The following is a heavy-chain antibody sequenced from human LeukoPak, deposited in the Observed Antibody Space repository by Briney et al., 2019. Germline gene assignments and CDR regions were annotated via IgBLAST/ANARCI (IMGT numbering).Heavy chain of an antibody. D-gene: IGHD1-26*01. V-gene: IGHV1-18*01. CDR3: ARTGADDAFDI. Sequence: ASVKVSCKASGYTFTSYDINWVRQATGQGLEWMGWMDPNSGNTNYAQKLQGRVTMTTDTSTSTAYMELRSLRSDDTAVYYCARTGADDAFDIWGQGTMVTVSS. CDR1: GYTFTSYD. CDR2: MDPNSGNT. J-gene: IGHJ3*02.